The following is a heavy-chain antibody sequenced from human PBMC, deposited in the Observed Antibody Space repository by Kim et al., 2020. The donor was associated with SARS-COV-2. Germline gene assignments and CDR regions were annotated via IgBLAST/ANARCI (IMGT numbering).Heavy chain of an antibody. V-gene: IGHV4-59*01. CDR3: ARAYGSGSYFY. J-gene: IGHJ4*02. Sequence: TNYNPSLKSRVTISVDTSKNQFSLKLSSVTAADTAVYYCARAYGSGSYFYWGQGTLVTVSS. D-gene: IGHD3-10*01. CDR2: T.